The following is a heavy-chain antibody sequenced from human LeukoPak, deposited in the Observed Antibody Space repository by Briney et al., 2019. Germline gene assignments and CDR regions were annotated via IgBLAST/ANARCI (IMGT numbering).Heavy chain of an antibody. CDR3: AGSSPRIYYYYGMDV. V-gene: IGHV3-33*01. CDR2: IWYDGSNK. CDR1: GFTFSSYG. Sequence: PGGSLRLSCAASGFTFSSYGMHWVRQAPGKGLEWVAVIWYDGSNKYYADSVKGRFTISRDNSKNTLYLQMNSLRAEDTAVYYCAGSSPRIYYYYGMDVWGEGTTVTVSS. J-gene: IGHJ6*04. D-gene: IGHD1-14*01.